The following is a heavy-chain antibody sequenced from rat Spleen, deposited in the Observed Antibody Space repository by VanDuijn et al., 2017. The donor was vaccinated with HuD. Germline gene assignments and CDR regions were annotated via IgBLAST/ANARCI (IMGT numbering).Heavy chain of an antibody. V-gene: IGHV5-22*01. CDR1: GFTFSDYN. CDR3: AREGTYYGDYFDY. CDR2: ISYEGSST. D-gene: IGHD1-9*01. J-gene: IGHJ2*01. Sequence: EVQLVESGGGLVQPGRSLKLSCAASGFTFSDYNMAWVRQAPKKGLEWVATISYEGSSTYYGDSVKGRFTISRDNAKSTLYLQMNSLRSEDTATYYCAREGTYYGDYFDYWGQGVMVTVSS.